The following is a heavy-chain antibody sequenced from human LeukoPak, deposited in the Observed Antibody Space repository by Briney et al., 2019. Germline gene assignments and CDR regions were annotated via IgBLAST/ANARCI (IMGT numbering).Heavy chain of an antibody. Sequence: AASLKVSCKASGYTFTNYHINWVRQAPGQGLEWMGWINPNTGDRGYAQKFQGRVSITSDTSISTAYMELGSPRSEDTAAYFCARTTSLTASGYDYWGQGTLVTVSS. V-gene: IGHV1-8*03. CDR1: GYTFTNYH. J-gene: IGHJ4*02. D-gene: IGHD4-17*01. CDR3: ARTTSLTASGYDY. CDR2: INPNTGDR.